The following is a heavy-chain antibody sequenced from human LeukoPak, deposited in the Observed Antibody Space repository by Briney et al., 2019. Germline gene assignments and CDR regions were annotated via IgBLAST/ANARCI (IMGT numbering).Heavy chain of an antibody. CDR3: AKDRGVGDGYNRDY. CDR2: ISSSSSYI. Sequence: GGSLRLSCAASGFTFSSYSMNWVRQAPGKGLEWVSSISSSSSYIYYADSVKGRFSISRDNSKNTLYLHMNSLRAGDTAVYYCAKDRGVGDGYNRDYWGQGTLVTVSS. D-gene: IGHD5-24*01. J-gene: IGHJ4*02. V-gene: IGHV3-21*04. CDR1: GFTFSSYS.